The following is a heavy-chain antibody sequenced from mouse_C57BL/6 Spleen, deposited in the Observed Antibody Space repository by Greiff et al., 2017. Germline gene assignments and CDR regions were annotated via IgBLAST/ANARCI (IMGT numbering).Heavy chain of an antibody. D-gene: IGHD2-14*01. CDR2: INYDGSST. J-gene: IGHJ3*01. CDR1: GFTFSDYY. CDR3: ARGKGYDVSWFAY. Sequence: EVMLVESEGGLVQPGSSMKLSCTASGFTFSDYYMAWVRQVPEQGLEWVANINYDGSSTYYLDSLKSRFIISRDNAKNILYLQMSSLKSEDTATYYCARGKGYDVSWFAYWGQGTLVTVSA. V-gene: IGHV5-16*01.